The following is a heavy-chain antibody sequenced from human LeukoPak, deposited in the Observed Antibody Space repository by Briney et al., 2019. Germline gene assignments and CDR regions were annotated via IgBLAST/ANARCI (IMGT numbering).Heavy chain of an antibody. CDR3: ASLNYYDNSDFDFDC. D-gene: IGHD3-22*01. J-gene: IGHJ4*02. V-gene: IGHV3-7*01. CDR1: SSSSYY. Sequence: SSSSYYWGWIRQPPGKGLEWVANINQDGSDKYYVDSVEGRFTISRDNAKKSLYMQMNSLRAEDTAVYYCASLNYYDNSDFDFDCWGQGTLVTVSS. CDR2: INQDGSDK.